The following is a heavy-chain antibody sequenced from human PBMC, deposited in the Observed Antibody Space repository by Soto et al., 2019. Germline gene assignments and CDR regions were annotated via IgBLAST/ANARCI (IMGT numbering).Heavy chain of an antibody. CDR1: GFTFSSYA. CDR2: ISYDGSNK. CDR3: ARESEQWLNNRAEYFQH. V-gene: IGHV3-30-3*01. J-gene: IGHJ1*01. D-gene: IGHD6-19*01. Sequence: QVQLVESGGGVVQPGRSLRLSCAASGFTFSSYAMHWVRQAPGKGLEWVAVISYDGSNKYYADSVKGRFTISRDNSKNTLHVQMNSLRAEDTAVYYCARESEQWLNNRAEYFQHWGQGTLVTVSS.